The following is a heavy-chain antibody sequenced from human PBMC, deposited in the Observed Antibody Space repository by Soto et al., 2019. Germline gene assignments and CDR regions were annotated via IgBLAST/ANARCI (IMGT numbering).Heavy chain of an antibody. CDR3: VRYSRSVGGSYRPDY. CDR1: GSTFSSYW. J-gene: IGHJ4*02. V-gene: IGHV3-74*01. Sequence: GSLRLSCAPSGSTFSSYWMHWVRQVPDKGLVWVSRINSDGSITNYADAVKGRFTISRDNVKNTRYLQMNSLRGEDTAVYYCVRYSRSVGGSYRPDYWGQGTLVTVSS. CDR2: INSDGSIT. D-gene: IGHD3-16*02.